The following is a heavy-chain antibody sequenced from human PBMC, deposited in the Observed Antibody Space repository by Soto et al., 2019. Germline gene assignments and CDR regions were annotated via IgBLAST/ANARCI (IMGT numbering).Heavy chain of an antibody. CDR2: IIPILGIA. Sequence: GASVKVSCKASGGTFSSYTISWVRQAPGQGLEWMGRIIPILGIANYAQKFQGRVTITADKSTSTAYMELSSLRSEDTAVYYCASILLRYYDSSGYYCPYYFDYWGQGTLVTVSS. CDR3: ASILLRYYDSSGYYCPYYFDY. V-gene: IGHV1-69*02. D-gene: IGHD3-22*01. CDR1: GGTFSSYT. J-gene: IGHJ4*02.